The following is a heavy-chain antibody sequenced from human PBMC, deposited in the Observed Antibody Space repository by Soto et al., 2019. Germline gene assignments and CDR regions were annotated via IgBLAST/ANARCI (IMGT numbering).Heavy chain of an antibody. J-gene: IGHJ4*02. CDR1: GFTFSSHS. Sequence: QVQLVESGGGVVQPGRSLRLSCAASGFTFSSHSIQWVRQAPGKGLEWVAVISYDGSIKYYADFVKGRFTISRDNSKNTAYLQMNSLRAEDTAVFYCAREWSTSGDLDYWGQGTLVIASS. CDR2: ISYDGSIK. D-gene: IGHD3-10*01. CDR3: AREWSTSGDLDY. V-gene: IGHV3-30-3*01.